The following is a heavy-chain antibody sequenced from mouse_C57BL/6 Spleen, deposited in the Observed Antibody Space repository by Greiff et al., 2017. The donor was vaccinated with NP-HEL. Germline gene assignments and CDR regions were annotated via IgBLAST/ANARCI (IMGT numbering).Heavy chain of an antibody. Sequence: QVQLQQPGAELVRPGTSVKLSCKASGYTFTSYWMHWVKQRPGQGLEWIGVIDPSDSYTNYTQKFKGKATLTVDTSSSTAYMQLSSLTSEDSAVYYCARWLLEYYAMDDWGQGTSVTVSS. J-gene: IGHJ4*01. CDR1: GYTFTSYW. D-gene: IGHD2-3*01. V-gene: IGHV1-59*01. CDR3: ARWLLEYYAMDD. CDR2: IDPSDSYT.